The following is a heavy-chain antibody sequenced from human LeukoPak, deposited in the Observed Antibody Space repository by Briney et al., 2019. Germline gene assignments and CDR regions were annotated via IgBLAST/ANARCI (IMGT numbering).Heavy chain of an antibody. D-gene: IGHD3-22*01. V-gene: IGHV3-23*01. CDR1: GFSFSAYA. J-gene: IGHJ4*02. CDR3: AKVAYDSYGHYYHDYFDY. Sequence: GGSLRLSCAASGFSFSAYAMTWVRQAPGKGLEWVSSISSRGGRTYYADSAKGRFTISRDNSKNTLYLQMNSLRADDTALYYCAKVAYDSYGHYYHDYFDYWGQGTLVTVSS. CDR2: ISSRGGRT.